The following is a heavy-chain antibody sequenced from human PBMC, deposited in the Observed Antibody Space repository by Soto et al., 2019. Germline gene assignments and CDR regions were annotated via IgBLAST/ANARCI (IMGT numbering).Heavy chain of an antibody. J-gene: IGHJ6*03. CDR3: ARDRGVAGTSYYYMDV. CDR1: GFTVSSNY. Sequence: EVQLVQSGGGLVQPGGSLRLSCAASGFTVSSNYMSWVRQAPGKGLEWVSVIYSGGSTYYADSVKGRFTISRDNSMNTLYLQMNSLRAEDTAVYYCARDRGVAGTSYYYMDVWGKGTTVTVSS. V-gene: IGHV3-66*01. CDR2: IYSGGST. D-gene: IGHD6-19*01.